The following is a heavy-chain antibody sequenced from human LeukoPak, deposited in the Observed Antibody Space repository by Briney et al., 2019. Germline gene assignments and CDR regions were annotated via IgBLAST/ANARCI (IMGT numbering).Heavy chain of an antibody. CDR3: ARGPLSNYYDSSGYYYSSFDY. Sequence: GASVKVSCKASGYTFTSYYVHWVRQAPGQGLEWMGIINPSGGSTSYAQKFQGRVTMTRDTSTSTVYMELSSLRSEDTAVYYCARGPLSNYYDSSGYYYSSFDYWGQGTLVTVSS. CDR1: GYTFTSYY. V-gene: IGHV1-46*01. CDR2: INPSGGST. D-gene: IGHD3-22*01. J-gene: IGHJ4*02.